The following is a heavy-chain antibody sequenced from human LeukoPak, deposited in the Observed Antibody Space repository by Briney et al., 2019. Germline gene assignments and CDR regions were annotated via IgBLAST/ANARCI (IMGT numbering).Heavy chain of an antibody. CDR2: INNVASHI. J-gene: IGHJ4*02. D-gene: IGHD2/OR15-2a*01. V-gene: IGHV3-21*01. CDR1: GSTVSSNY. Sequence: GGSLRLSCVASGSTVSSNYMSWVRRAPGKGLEWVSSINNVASHIYYAGSVRGRFTISRDNAKNSVYLQMNSLRAEDTAVYYCTRDATYYLRYGYFDYWGQGTLVTVSS. CDR3: TRDATYYLRYGYFDY.